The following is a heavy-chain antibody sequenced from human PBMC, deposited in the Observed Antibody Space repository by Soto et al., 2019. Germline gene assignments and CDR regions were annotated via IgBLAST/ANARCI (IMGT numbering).Heavy chain of an antibody. Sequence: PGGSLRLSCAASGFTFSTYAMNWVRQAPGKGLEWVSAISGSGGDTFYADSVQGRFTISRDNSIGTLYLQMSRLRTEDTAIYYCARPRGYGVFDAYDIRGQGAMVTVSS. CDR3: ARPRGYGVFDAYDI. V-gene: IGHV3-23*01. J-gene: IGHJ3*02. CDR2: ISGSGGDT. CDR1: GFTFSTYA. D-gene: IGHD4-17*01.